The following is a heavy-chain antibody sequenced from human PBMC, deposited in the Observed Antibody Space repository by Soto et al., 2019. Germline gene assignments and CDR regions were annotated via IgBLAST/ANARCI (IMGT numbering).Heavy chain of an antibody. CDR1: GFTFSSYS. V-gene: IGHV3-21*01. J-gene: IGHJ6*02. CDR2: ISSSSSYI. Sequence: EVQLVESGGGLVKPGGSLRLSCAASGFTFSSYSMNWVRQAPGKGLEWVSSISSSSSYIYYADSVKGRFTISRDNAKNSLYLQMNSLRAEDAAVYYCARDQDGDGYYIDYYGMDVWGQGNTVTVSS. CDR3: ARDQDGDGYYIDYYGMDV. D-gene: IGHD1-26*01.